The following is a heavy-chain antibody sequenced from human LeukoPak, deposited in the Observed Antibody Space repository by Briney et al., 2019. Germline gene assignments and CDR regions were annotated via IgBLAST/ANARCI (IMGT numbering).Heavy chain of an antibody. CDR2: IKQDGSEK. V-gene: IGHV3-7*03. D-gene: IGHD3-3*01. J-gene: IGHJ4*02. CDR3: TRDNPFGAY. Sequence: PGGSLRLSCAASGFTFSSYAMSWVRQAPGKGLEWVANIKQDGSEKYYVDSVKGRFTISRDNAKNSLCLQMNSLRAEDTAVYYCTRDNPFGAYWGQGTLVTVSS. CDR1: GFTFSSYA.